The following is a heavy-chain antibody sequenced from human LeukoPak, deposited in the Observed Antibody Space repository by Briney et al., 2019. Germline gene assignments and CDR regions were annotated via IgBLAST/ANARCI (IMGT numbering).Heavy chain of an antibody. Sequence: PSETLSHTCTVSGGSISSSSYYWCWIRQPPGKGLEWIGSIYYSGSTYYNPSLKSRVTISVDTSKNQFSLKLSSVTAADTAVYYCARHVSTIYSSSWYYFDYWGQGTLVTVSS. CDR2: IYYSGST. V-gene: IGHV4-39*01. CDR1: GGSISSSSYY. D-gene: IGHD6-13*01. CDR3: ARHVSTIYSSSWYYFDY. J-gene: IGHJ4*02.